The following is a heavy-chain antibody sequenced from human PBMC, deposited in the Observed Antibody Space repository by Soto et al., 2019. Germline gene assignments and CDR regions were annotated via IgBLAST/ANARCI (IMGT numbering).Heavy chain of an antibody. D-gene: IGHD3-16*01. CDR3: TTEGALPGPDFDY. CDR1: GFTFSDHY. CDR2: TKDKANSYTA. Sequence: EVQLVESGGGLVQPGGSLRLSCVASGFTFSDHYIDWVRQAPGKGLEWVGRTKDKANSYTAEYAASVKGRFTISRDDSKNTLYLQMNSLKTEDTAVNYCTTEGALPGPDFDYWGQGTLVTVSS. V-gene: IGHV3-72*01. J-gene: IGHJ4*02.